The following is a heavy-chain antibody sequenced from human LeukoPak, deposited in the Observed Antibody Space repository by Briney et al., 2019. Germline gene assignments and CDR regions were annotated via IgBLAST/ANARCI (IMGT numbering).Heavy chain of an antibody. CDR2: NYYSGST. Sequence: SGTLSLTCTVSGASISSSSYYWGWIRQPPGKGLEWIGSNYYSGSTYYNPSLKSRVTISVDTSKNQFSLKLSSVTAADTAVYYCARHSTSSGYSPFNYWGQGTLVTVSS. CDR1: GASISSSSYY. D-gene: IGHD3-22*01. V-gene: IGHV4-39*01. CDR3: ARHSTSSGYSPFNY. J-gene: IGHJ4*02.